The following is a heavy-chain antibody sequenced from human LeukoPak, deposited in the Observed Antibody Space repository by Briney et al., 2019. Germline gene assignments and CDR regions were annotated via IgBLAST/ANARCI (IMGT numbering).Heavy chain of an antibody. D-gene: IGHD4-17*01. CDR1: GYSFSTYA. Sequence: ASVKVSCKASGYSFSTYAMHWVRQAPGQRLEWTGWINAGNGNTKYSQKFQGRVTITRDTSASTAYMELSSLRSEDTAVYYCARVPTVISALWDYWGQGTLVTVSS. J-gene: IGHJ4*02. CDR2: INAGNGNT. CDR3: ARVPTVISALWDY. V-gene: IGHV1-3*01.